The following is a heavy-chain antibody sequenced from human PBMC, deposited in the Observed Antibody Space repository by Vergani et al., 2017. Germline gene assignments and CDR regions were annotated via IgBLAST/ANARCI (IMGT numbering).Heavy chain of an antibody. Sequence: EVQLVESGGGLVQPGGSLRLSCTASGFTVSTNYMSWVRQAPGKGLEWVSVTYSSGSTYYADSVRGRFTIDRHNSKNKMSRRMNSLRAEDTAVYYCARVIAVADYSYYYYYMDVWGKGTTVTVSS. V-gene: IGHV3-53*04. D-gene: IGHD6-19*01. CDR2: TYSSGST. CDR3: ARVIAVADYSYYYYYMDV. J-gene: IGHJ6*03. CDR1: GFTVSTNY.